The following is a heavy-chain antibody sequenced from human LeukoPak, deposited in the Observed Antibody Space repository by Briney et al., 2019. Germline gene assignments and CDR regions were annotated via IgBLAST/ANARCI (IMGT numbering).Heavy chain of an antibody. Sequence: ASVKVSGKAAGYTFTSYGISWVRQSPGQGLEWMGWIIAYNCNTNYSQKLQGRVTITTDTSTNPAYMELRSMRSEHTGVYYCARETGIDAFDIWGKGTMVTVSS. CDR3: ARETGIDAFDI. D-gene: IGHD7-27*01. CDR2: IIAYNCNT. CDR1: GYTFTSYG. J-gene: IGHJ3*02. V-gene: IGHV1-18*01.